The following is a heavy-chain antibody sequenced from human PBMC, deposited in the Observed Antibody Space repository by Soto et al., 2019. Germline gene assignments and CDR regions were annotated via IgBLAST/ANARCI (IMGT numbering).Heavy chain of an antibody. CDR2: MSVYNENA. CDR1: GYTFADYG. Sequence: QVELVQSGTEVKKPGASVKVSCKASGYTFADYGISWVRQAPRQGLEWMGWMSVYNENANYAQKFQDRCTRTTDISTSTAYMELMSLTSGDTAMYFCARCRTESSSCEYWGPGTLVIVPS. D-gene: IGHD6-13*01. CDR3: ARCRTESSSCEY. V-gene: IGHV1-18*01. J-gene: IGHJ4*02.